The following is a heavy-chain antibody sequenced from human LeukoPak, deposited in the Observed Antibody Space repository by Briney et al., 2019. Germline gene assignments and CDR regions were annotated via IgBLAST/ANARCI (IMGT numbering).Heavy chain of an antibody. CDR1: GGSSSGYS. V-gene: IGHV4-34*01. J-gene: IGHJ5*02. CDR3: ARRQRVTTTGNGFDP. CDR2: INHRGST. Sequence: PSETRSPTCAVYGGSSSGYSWSWIRQPPGKGLEWIGEINHRGSTNYNPSLKIRVAISVDTSKNQFSLKLSSVTAADTAVYYCARRQRVTTTGNGFDPWGQGTLVTVSS. D-gene: IGHD4-17*01.